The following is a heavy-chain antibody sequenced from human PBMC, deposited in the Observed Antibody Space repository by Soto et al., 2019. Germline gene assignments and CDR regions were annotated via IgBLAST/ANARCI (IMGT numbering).Heavy chain of an antibody. Sequence: GGSLRLSCAASGFTFSSYWMSWVRQAPGKGLEWVANIKQDGSEKYYVDSVKGRFTISRDNAKNSLYLQMNSLRAEDTAVYYCARGSRGWLIEFDYWGQGTLVTVSS. D-gene: IGHD6-19*01. J-gene: IGHJ4*02. CDR3: ARGSRGWLIEFDY. CDR2: IKQDGSEK. CDR1: GFTFSSYW. V-gene: IGHV3-7*05.